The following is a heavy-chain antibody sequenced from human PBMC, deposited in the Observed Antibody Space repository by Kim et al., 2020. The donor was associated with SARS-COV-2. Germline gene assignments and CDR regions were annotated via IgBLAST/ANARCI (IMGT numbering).Heavy chain of an antibody. J-gene: IGHJ6*02. V-gene: IGHV1-18*04. CDR1: GYTFTSYG. CDR3: ARGRARGVGPLYNWNDLHYYYYGMDV. CDR2: ISAYNGNT. Sequence: ASVKVSCKASGYTFTSYGISWVRQAPGQGLEWMGWISAYNGNTNYAQKLQGRVTMTTDTSTSTAYMELRSLRSDDTAVYYCARGRARGVGPLYNWNDLHYYYYGMDVWGQGTTVTVSS. D-gene: IGHD1-1*01.